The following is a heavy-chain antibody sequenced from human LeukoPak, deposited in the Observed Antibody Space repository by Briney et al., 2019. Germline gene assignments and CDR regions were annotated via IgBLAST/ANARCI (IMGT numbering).Heavy chain of an antibody. CDR2: IGGSGGVT. J-gene: IGHJ4*02. CDR3: AKDHNDFWSGYPPN. Sequence: GGSLRLSCAASGFTFINYAMTWVRQARGKGLEWVSAIGGSGGVTYYADSVRGRFTISRDNSKNTLYLQMNSLRADDTAVYYCAKDHNDFWSGYPPNWGQGTLVTVSS. V-gene: IGHV3-23*01. D-gene: IGHD3-3*01. CDR1: GFTFINYA.